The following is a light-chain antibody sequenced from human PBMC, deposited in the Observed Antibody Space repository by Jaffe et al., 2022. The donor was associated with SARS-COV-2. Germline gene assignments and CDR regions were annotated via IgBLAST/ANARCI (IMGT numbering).Light chain of an antibody. Sequence: QSALTQPPSASGSPGQSVTISCTGTSSDVGRYNYISWYQQHPAKAPKLIIYELRQRPSGVPDRFSGSKSANTASLTVSGLQAEDEADYYCASYAASNTILFGGGTKLTVL. CDR1: SSDVGRYNY. J-gene: IGLJ2*01. V-gene: IGLV2-8*01. CDR3: ASYAASNTIL. CDR2: ELR.